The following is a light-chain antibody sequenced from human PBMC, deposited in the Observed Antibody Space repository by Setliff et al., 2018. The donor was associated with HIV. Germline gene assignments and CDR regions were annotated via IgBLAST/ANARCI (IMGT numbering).Light chain of an antibody. CDR3: SSYTSSSTYV. J-gene: IGLJ1*01. Sequence: QSALTQPASVSGSPGQSITISCTGTSGDVGAFQYVSWYQQHPDKAPKLVIYDVSSRPSGVSNRFSGSKSGNTASLTISGLQSEDEADYYCSSYTSSSTYVFGTATKVTVL. CDR1: SGDVGAFQY. CDR2: DVS. V-gene: IGLV2-14*03.